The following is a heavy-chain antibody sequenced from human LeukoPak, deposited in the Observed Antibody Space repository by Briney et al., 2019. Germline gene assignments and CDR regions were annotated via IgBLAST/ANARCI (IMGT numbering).Heavy chain of an antibody. Sequence: SETLSLTCAVSGGSISSGGYSWSWIRQPPGKGLEWIGYIYDSGSTYYNPSLKSRVTISVDRSKNQFSLTLSSVTAADTAVYYRARWGAPYRKGIAAACFWFDPWGQGTLVTVSP. J-gene: IGHJ5*02. CDR3: ARWGAPYRKGIAAACFWFDP. V-gene: IGHV4-30-2*01. CDR1: GGSISSGGYS. CDR2: IYDSGST. D-gene: IGHD6-13*01.